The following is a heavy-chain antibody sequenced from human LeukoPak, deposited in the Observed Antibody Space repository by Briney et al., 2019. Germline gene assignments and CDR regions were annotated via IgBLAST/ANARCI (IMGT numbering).Heavy chain of an antibody. CDR2: ISYDGSNK. V-gene: IGHV3-30*03. CDR1: GFTFSSYG. D-gene: IGHD4/OR15-4a*01. J-gene: IGHJ3*02. Sequence: GGSLRLSCAASGFTFSSYGMHWVRQAPGKGLEWVAVISYDGSNKYYADSVKGRFTISRDNAKNSLYLQMNSLRAEDTAVYYCASAGWSVLAFDIWGQGTMVTVSS. CDR3: ASAGWSVLAFDI.